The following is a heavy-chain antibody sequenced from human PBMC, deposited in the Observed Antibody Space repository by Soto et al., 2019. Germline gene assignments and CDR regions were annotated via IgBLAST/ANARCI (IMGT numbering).Heavy chain of an antibody. CDR1: GGSIRSYY. Sequence: PSETLSLTCTVSGGSIRSYYWSWIRQPPGKGLEWIGYIYYSGSTNYNPSLKSRVTISVDTSKNQFSLKLSSVTAADTAVYYCARSVTLARFDPWGQGTLVTVSS. J-gene: IGHJ5*02. CDR3: ARSVTLARFDP. D-gene: IGHD3-3*02. V-gene: IGHV4-59*01. CDR2: IYYSGST.